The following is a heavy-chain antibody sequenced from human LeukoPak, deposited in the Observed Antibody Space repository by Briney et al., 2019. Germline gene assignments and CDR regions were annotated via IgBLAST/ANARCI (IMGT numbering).Heavy chain of an antibody. Sequence: GGSLRLSCAASGFTFSSYEMNWVRQAPGKGLEWVSYISSSGSTIYYADSVKGRFTISRDNAKNSLYLQMNSLRAEDTAVYYCARVTGEGYCSGGSCTAVLYYFDYWGQGTLVTVSS. D-gene: IGHD2-15*01. J-gene: IGHJ4*02. CDR1: GFTFSSYE. CDR3: ARVTGEGYCSGGSCTAVLYYFDY. V-gene: IGHV3-48*03. CDR2: ISSSGSTI.